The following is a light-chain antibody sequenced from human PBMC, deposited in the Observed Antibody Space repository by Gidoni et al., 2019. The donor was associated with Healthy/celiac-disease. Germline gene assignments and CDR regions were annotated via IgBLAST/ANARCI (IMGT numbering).Light chain of an antibody. V-gene: IGKV3-15*01. CDR2: GAS. CDR3: QQYNNWPPWT. Sequence: EIVMTQSPATLSGSPGERATLSCRASQSVSSNVAWYKQKPGKAPSLLIYGASTRATGIPARFSGSGSGTEFTLTISSLQSEDFAVYYCQQYNNWPPWTFGQGTKVEIK. J-gene: IGKJ1*01. CDR1: QSVSSN.